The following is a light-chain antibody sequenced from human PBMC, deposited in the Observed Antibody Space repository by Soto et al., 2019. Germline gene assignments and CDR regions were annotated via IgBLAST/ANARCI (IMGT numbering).Light chain of an antibody. CDR3: AAWDDSLNGVV. Sequence: QSVLTQPPSASGTPGQRVPISCSGSSSNIGSNTVNWYQQLPGTAPKLLIYSNNQRPSGAPDRFSGSKSGTSASLAISGLQSEDEADYYCAAWDDSLNGVVFGGGTKVTVL. CDR2: SNN. J-gene: IGLJ2*01. V-gene: IGLV1-44*01. CDR1: SSNIGSNT.